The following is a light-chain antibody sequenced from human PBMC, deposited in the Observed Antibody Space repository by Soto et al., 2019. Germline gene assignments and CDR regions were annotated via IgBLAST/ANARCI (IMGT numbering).Light chain of an antibody. CDR3: QQYGGSPIT. CDR2: GAS. V-gene: IGKV3-20*01. J-gene: IGKJ5*01. CDR1: QSVTSK. Sequence: EVVLTQSPGTLSLSPGDRATLSCGASQSVTSKLAWYQQKPGLAPRLLISGASNRATGIPDRFSGSGSGTDFTLTISRLEPDDFALYFCQQYGGSPITFGLGTRLEI.